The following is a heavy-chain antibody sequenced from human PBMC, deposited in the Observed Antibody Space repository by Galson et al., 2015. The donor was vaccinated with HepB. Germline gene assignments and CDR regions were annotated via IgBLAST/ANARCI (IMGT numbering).Heavy chain of an antibody. CDR3: ASLPTTGYSSGWYGGYYGMDV. Sequence: LRLSCAASGFTFSSYAMHWVRQAPGKGLEWVAVISYDGSNKYYADSVKGRFTISRDNSKNTLYLQMNSLRAEDTAVYYCASLPTTGYSSGWYGGYYGMDVWGQGTTVTVSS. J-gene: IGHJ6*02. V-gene: IGHV3-30-3*01. CDR1: GFTFSSYA. D-gene: IGHD6-19*01. CDR2: ISYDGSNK.